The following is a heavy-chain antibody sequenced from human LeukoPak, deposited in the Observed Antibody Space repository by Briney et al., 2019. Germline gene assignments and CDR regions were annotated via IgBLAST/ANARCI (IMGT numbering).Heavy chain of an antibody. J-gene: IGHJ4*02. CDR3: ARGRFGVSAYDSPFDY. CDR1: GFTFSSYS. V-gene: IGHV3-21*01. Sequence: GGSLRLSCTASGFTFSSYSMNWVRQAPGKGLEWVSSISTSSSYIYYADSVKGRFTISRDNAKNSLYLQMNSLRAEDTAVYYCARGRFGVSAYDSPFDYWGQGTLVTVSS. D-gene: IGHD5-12*01. CDR2: ISTSSSYI.